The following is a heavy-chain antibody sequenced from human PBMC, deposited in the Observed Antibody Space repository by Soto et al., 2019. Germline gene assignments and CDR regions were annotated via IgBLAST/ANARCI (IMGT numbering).Heavy chain of an antibody. CDR1: GFTFSSYG. D-gene: IGHD2-2*01. J-gene: IGHJ4*02. V-gene: IGHV3-33*01. CDR2: IWYDGSNK. CDR3: ARGLVLAAMDALTPAY. Sequence: QVQLVESGGGVVQPGRSLRLSCAASGFTFSSYGMHWVRQAPGKGLEWVAVIWYDGSNKYYADSVKGGFTISRDNSKNTLNLKMSSLRVEDTAVYYCARGLVLAAMDALTPAYWGQGTLVTVSS.